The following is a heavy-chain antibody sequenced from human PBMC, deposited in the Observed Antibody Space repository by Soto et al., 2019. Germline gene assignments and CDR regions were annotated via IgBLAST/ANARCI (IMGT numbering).Heavy chain of an antibody. CDR1: GGSISRYY. CDR2: IYYSGST. D-gene: IGHD4-17*01. V-gene: IGHV4-59*01. J-gene: IGHJ4*02. Sequence: PSETLSLTCTVSGGSISRYYWSWIRQPPGKGLEWTGYIYYSGSTNYNPSLKSRVTISVDTSKNQFSLKLSSVTAADTAVYYCARYGDYVSVDYWGQGTLVTVSS. CDR3: ARYGDYVSVDY.